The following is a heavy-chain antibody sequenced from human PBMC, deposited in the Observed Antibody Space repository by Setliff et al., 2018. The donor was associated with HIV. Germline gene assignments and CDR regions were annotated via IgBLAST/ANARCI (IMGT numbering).Heavy chain of an antibody. Sequence: EASVKVSCKASGYTFTTSDINWVRQATGQGLEWMGWMNPNSGNTGSAQKLRGRVTITADESTSTAYMELRSLISEDTAVYYCARGGSQYFDYWGQGTLVTVSS. D-gene: IGHD1-26*01. CDR2: MNPNSGNT. CDR3: ARGGSQYFDY. J-gene: IGHJ4*02. CDR1: GYTFTTSD. V-gene: IGHV1-8*03.